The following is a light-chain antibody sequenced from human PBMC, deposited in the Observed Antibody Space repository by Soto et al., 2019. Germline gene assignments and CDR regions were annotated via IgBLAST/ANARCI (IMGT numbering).Light chain of an antibody. J-gene: IGKJ4*01. Sequence: DIQMTQSPSTLSASVGDRVTITCRASQSISNWLAWYQQKPGKAPKLLIYKASSLESGVPSRFSGSGSGTEFTLTISSRQPDDFARYDCQCGVTLGGGTKVEIK. CDR2: KAS. V-gene: IGKV1-5*03. CDR1: QSISNW. CDR3: QCGVT.